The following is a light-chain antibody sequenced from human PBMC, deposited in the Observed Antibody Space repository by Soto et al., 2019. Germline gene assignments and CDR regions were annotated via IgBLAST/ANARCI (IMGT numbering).Light chain of an antibody. CDR2: FGS. Sequence: DIVMTQSPLSLPVTPGEPASISCRSSQSRLHSNGYNCLDWYVPKPGQSPQLLIYFGSNRASGVPDRFSGSGSGTDFTLKISRVEAEDVGLYYCMQALQTPLTFGGGTKVEIK. CDR1: QSRLHSNGYNC. J-gene: IGKJ4*01. CDR3: MQALQTPLT. V-gene: IGKV2-28*01.